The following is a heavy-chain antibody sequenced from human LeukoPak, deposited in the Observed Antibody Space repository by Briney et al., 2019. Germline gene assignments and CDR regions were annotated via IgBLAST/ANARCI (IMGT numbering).Heavy chain of an antibody. J-gene: IGHJ4*02. CDR3: VRGGPNPSGWLLDN. Sequence: ASVKVSCKSSGYTFSSYTMNWVRQAPGQGLEWMGWIDGDDGKTQYSQKFHGRVTITRDTSANTAYIEVSSLRSEDTAVYFCVRGGPNPSGWLLDNWGQGTLVTVSS. CDR1: GYTFSSYT. V-gene: IGHV1-3*01. D-gene: IGHD6-19*01. CDR2: IDGDDGKT.